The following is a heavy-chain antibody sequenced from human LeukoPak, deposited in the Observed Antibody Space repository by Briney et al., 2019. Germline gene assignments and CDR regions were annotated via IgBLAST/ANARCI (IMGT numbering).Heavy chain of an antibody. Sequence: GGSLRLSCAASGFTFDDFAMNWVRQAPGKGLEWVSGINWSGTTPTYGGSVKGRFTISRDNAKNSLSLQMNSLRGEDTALYYCATSGREGSGSYFRFWGQGTLVTVSS. CDR1: GFTFDDFA. CDR3: ATSGREGSGSYFRF. D-gene: IGHD1-26*01. J-gene: IGHJ4*02. V-gene: IGHV3-20*04. CDR2: INWSGTTP.